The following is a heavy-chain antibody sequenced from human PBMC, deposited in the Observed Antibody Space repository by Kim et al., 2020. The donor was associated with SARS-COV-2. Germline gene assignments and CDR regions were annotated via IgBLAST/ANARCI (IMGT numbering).Heavy chain of an antibody. CDR3: ARDHGEGIAVAGLVY. V-gene: IGHV4-31*03. Sequence: SETLSLTCTVSGGSISSGGYYWSWIRQHPGKGLEWIGYIYYSGSTYYNPSLKSRVTISVDTSKNQFSLKLSSVTAADTAVYYCARDHGEGIAVAGLVYWGQGTLVTVSS. CDR2: IYYSGST. CDR1: GGSISSGGYY. D-gene: IGHD6-19*01. J-gene: IGHJ4*02.